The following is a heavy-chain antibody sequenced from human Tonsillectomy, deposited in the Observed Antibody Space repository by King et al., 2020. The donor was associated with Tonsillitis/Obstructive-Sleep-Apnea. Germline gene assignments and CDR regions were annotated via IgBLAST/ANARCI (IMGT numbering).Heavy chain of an antibody. J-gene: IGHJ5*01. CDR3: ARHNYGGNSEIDS. Sequence: VPLVASGAAVTPPGESLQISGTGSGLAHHWLGWVRQMPGPGLEWMGIIYPGASGTKYSPSFQGRVTISADPSISTAYSPWRRLRASDPAMYYCARHNYGGNSEIDSWGQGTLVTVSS. CDR1: GLAHHW. CDR2: IYPGASGT. V-gene: IGHV5-51*01. D-gene: IGHD4-23*01.